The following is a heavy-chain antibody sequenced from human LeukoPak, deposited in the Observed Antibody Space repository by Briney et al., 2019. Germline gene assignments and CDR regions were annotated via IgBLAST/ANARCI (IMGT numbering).Heavy chain of an antibody. V-gene: IGHV3-15*01. CDR2: IKRKTDGGTT. CDR1: GFXFNDAW. CDR3: TTDTRRVVVPK. Sequence: GGSLRLSCGASGFXFNDAWMSWVRQAPGKGLEWVGRIKRKTDGGTTDYAAPVKGRFSISRDDSKTSLYLQMNNLQTEDTAVYYCTTDTRRVVVPKWGQGTLVTVSS. D-gene: IGHD2-15*01. J-gene: IGHJ4*02.